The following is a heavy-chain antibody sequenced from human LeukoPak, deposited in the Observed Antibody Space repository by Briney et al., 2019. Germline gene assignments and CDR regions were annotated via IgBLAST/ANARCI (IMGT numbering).Heavy chain of an antibody. D-gene: IGHD5-18*01. J-gene: IGHJ4*02. CDR1: GFTFSNSW. Sequence: GGSLRLSCAASGFTFSNSWMHWVRQTPGKGLAWVSRMNSGGNMIFYADSVRGRFIISRDNAKNTLYLQMHSLRDEDTAVYYCVTAGQYRFDNWGRGTLVTVSS. V-gene: IGHV3-74*01. CDR2: MNSGGNMI. CDR3: VTAGQYRFDN.